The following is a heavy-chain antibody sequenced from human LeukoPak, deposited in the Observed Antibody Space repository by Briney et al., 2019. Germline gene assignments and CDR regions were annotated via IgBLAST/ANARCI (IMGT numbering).Heavy chain of an antibody. V-gene: IGHV4-59*04. J-gene: IGHJ4*02. CDR2: IYYSGIT. CDR1: GGSISNFY. D-gene: IGHD3-10*01. CDR3: ARTMARTPYYFDY. Sequence: PSETLSLTCTVSGGSISNFYWSWIRQPAGKGLEWIGSIYYSGITYYNPSLKSRVTISVDTSKNQFSLKLSSVTAADTAVYYCARTMARTPYYFDYWGQGTLVTVSS.